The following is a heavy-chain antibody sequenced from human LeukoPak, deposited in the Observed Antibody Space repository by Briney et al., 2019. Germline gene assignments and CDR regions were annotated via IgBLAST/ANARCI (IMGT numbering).Heavy chain of an antibody. CDR2: IYYSGST. D-gene: IGHD6-13*01. V-gene: IGHV4-61*01. CDR1: GGSISSGSYY. CDR3: ARRAKYSSSWNFDY. J-gene: IGHJ4*02. Sequence: PSETLSLTCTVSGGSISSGSYYWSWIRQPPGKGLEWIGYIYYSGSTNYSPSLKSRVTMSVDTSKNQFSLKLSSVTAADTAVYYCARRAKYSSSWNFDYWGQGTLVTVSS.